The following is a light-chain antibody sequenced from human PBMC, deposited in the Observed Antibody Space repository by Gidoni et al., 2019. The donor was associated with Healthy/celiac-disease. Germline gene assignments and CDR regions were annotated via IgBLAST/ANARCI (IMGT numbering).Light chain of an antibody. CDR2: DAS. J-gene: IGKJ3*01. V-gene: IGKV3-11*01. CDR3: QQRSNWPPIFT. Sequence: EIVLTHSPATLSLSPGERATLSCRASQSVSSYLAWYQQKPGQAPRLLIYDASNRATGIPARFSGSGSGTDFTLTISSLEPEDFAVYYCQQRSNWPPIFTFGPXTKVDIK. CDR1: QSVSSY.